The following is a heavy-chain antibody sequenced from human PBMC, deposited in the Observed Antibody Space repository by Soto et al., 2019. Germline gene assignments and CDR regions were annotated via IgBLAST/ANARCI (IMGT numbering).Heavy chain of an antibody. Sequence: QVQLVESGGGVVQPGRSLSLSCAAPGFTFSTYGMHWVRQAPGKGLEWVSVISYDGSTQYFADSVKGRFTISRDNSKNTLSLQMNSLRPEDTAVYYCAKDYETSFDYWGQGTLVTVSS. CDR3: AKDYETSFDY. V-gene: IGHV3-30*18. J-gene: IGHJ4*02. D-gene: IGHD3-3*01. CDR1: GFTFSTYG. CDR2: ISYDGSTQ.